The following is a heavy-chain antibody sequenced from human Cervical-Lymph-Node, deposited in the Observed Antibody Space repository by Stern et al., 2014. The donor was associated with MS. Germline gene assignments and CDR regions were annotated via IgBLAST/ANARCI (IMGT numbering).Heavy chain of an antibody. CDR3: AREARRREHAAAY. CDR2: ISTNTGNP. CDR1: GYTFTSYA. V-gene: IGHV7-4-1*02. Sequence: VQLVESGSELKQPGASVKVSCKASGYTFTSYAMNWVRQAPGQGLEWLGWISTNTGNPTYAQGLTGRFVFSLDTSVSTAYLQISSLKAEDTAVYYCAREARRREHAAAYWGQGTLVTVS. J-gene: IGHJ4*02. D-gene: IGHD1/OR15-1a*01.